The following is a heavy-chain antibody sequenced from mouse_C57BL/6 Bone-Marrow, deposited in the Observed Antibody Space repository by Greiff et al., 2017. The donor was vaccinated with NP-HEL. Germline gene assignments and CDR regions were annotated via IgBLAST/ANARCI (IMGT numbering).Heavy chain of an antibody. D-gene: IGHD1-1*01. J-gene: IGHJ1*03. Sequence: VQLQQSGPGLVKPSQSLSLTCSVTGYSITSGYYWNWIRQFPGNKLEWMGYISYDGSNNYNPSLKNRISITRDTSKNQFFLKLNSVTTEDTATYYCAREAIYYGSSYFYWYFDVWGTGTTVTVSS. CDR2: ISYDGSN. CDR3: AREAIYYGSSYFYWYFDV. CDR1: GYSITSGYY. V-gene: IGHV3-6*01.